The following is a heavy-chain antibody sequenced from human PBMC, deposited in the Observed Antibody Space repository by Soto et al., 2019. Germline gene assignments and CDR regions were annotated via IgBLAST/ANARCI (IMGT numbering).Heavy chain of an antibody. V-gene: IGHV4-39*01. J-gene: IGHJ4*01. D-gene: IGHD3-10*01. CDR1: GGSVSSSFYY. Sequence: SETLSLTCTVSGGSVSSSFYYWGWIRQPPGKGLEWIGSIYYSGSTYYNPSLKSRVSISVDTSKNQFSLNLSSVTAADTAVYYCARQPGGSGSYHYFDSWGRGTLVTVSS. CDR2: IYYSGST. CDR3: ARQPGGSGSYHYFDS.